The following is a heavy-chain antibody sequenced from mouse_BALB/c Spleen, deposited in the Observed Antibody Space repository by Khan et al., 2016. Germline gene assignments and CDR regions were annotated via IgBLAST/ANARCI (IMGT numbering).Heavy chain of an antibody. CDR3: ARAGYYWYLAY. CDR1: GFDFSRYW. Sequence: EVKLLESGGGLVQPGGSLKLSCAASGFDFSRYWMSWVRQAPGKGLEWIGEINPDSSTINYTPSLKDKFIISIDNDKNTLYLQMSKVRSEDTSLYYGARAGYYWYLAYWGQGTLVTVSA. V-gene: IGHV4-1*02. CDR2: INPDSSTI. J-gene: IGHJ3*01. D-gene: IGHD1-1*01.